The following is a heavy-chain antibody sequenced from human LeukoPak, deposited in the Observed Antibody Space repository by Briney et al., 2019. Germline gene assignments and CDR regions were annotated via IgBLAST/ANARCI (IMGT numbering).Heavy chain of an antibody. CDR2: IIPILGIA. Sequence: SVKVSCKASGGTFSSYAISWVRQAPGQGLEWMGRIIPILGIANYAQKFQGRVTITADKSTSTAYMELSSLRSEDTAVYYCARDFHYSGSFPYWGQGTLVTVSS. D-gene: IGHD1-26*01. J-gene: IGHJ4*02. CDR1: GGTFSSYA. V-gene: IGHV1-69*04. CDR3: ARDFHYSGSFPY.